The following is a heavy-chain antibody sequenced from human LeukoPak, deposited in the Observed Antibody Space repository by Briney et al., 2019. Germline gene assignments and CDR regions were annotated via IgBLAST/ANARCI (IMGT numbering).Heavy chain of an antibody. CDR3: ARVPLYCGGACLFDY. CDR2: IKQDGSEK. D-gene: IGHD2-21*02. V-gene: IGHV3-7*03. J-gene: IGHJ4*02. CDR1: GFTFSSYW. Sequence: GGSLRLSCAASGFTFSSYWMSWVRQAPGKGLEWVANIKQDGSEKYYVDSVKGRFTISRDNAKNSLYLQMNSLRAEDTAVYYCARVPLYCGGACLFDYWGQGTLVTVSS.